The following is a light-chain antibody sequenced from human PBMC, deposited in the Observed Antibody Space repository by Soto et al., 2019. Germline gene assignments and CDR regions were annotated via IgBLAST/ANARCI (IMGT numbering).Light chain of an antibody. CDR2: EVS. CDR1: SSDVGGYNY. CDR3: SSYTSSSTIYV. V-gene: IGLV2-14*01. J-gene: IGLJ1*01. Sequence: SALTQPASVSGSPGQSITISCTGTSSDVGGYNYVSWYQQHPGKAPKLMIYEVSNRPSGVSNRFSGSKSGNTASLTISGLQAEHEADYYCSSYTSSSTIYVFGNGTKVTVL.